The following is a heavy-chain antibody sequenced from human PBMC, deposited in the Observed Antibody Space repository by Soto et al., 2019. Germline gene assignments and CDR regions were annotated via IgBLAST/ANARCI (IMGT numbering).Heavy chain of an antibody. V-gene: IGHV3-66*01. J-gene: IGHJ4*02. CDR1: GVTVGNNY. CDR3: ARTVPVTALGY. D-gene: IGHD5-18*01. Sequence: EVRLVESGGGLVQPGGSLRLSCAASGVTVGNNYMSWVRQAPGKGLEWVSATTSGGDTRYADSVKSRFPMSRDSTKNTVYLQMDSLTAEYTAVYFCARTVPVTALGYWGQGSLVTVSS. CDR2: TTSGGDT.